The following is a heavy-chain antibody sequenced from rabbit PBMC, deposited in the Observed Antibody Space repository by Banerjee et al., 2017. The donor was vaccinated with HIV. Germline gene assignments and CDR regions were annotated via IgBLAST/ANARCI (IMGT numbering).Heavy chain of an antibody. Sequence: WAKARFTISKTSSTTVTLQMTSLTAADTATYFCARRYNGGSDYSHFNLWGQGTLVTVS. D-gene: IGHD8-1*01. CDR3: ARRYNGGSDYSHFNL. V-gene: IGHV1S40*01. J-gene: IGHJ4*01.